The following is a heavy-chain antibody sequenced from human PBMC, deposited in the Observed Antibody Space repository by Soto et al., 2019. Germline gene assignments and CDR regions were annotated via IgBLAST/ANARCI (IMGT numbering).Heavy chain of an antibody. CDR1: GFTFSSYG. J-gene: IGHJ5*02. Sequence: GGSLRLSCAASGFTFSSYGMHWVRQAPGKGLEWVAVIWYDGSNKYYADSVKGRLTISRDNSKNTLYLQMNSLRAEDTAVYYCARDLMYSSGWYGFDPWGQGTLVTVSS. CDR2: IWYDGSNK. CDR3: ARDLMYSSGWYGFDP. V-gene: IGHV3-33*01. D-gene: IGHD6-19*01.